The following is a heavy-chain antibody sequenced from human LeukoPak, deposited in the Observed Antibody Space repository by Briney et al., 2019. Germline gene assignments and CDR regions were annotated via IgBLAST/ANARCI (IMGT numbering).Heavy chain of an antibody. V-gene: IGHV4-38-2*01. CDR1: GFSISSGYY. J-gene: IGHJ4*02. CDR2: VYHSGST. CDR3: AEMTYYYDSSGYYRPFDY. D-gene: IGHD3-22*01. Sequence: PSETLSLTCAVSGFSISSGYYWGWIRQPPGKGLEWIGIVYHSGSTNYNPSLKSRVTISVDTSKNQFSLKLSSVTAADTAVYYCAEMTYYYDSSGYYRPFDYWGQGTLVTVSS.